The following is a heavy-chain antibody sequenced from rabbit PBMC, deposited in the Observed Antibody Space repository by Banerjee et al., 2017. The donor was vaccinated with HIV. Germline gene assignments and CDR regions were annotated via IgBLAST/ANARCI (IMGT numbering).Heavy chain of an antibody. CDR1: GFSFSSSYW. CDR2: IDGGSSGTT. D-gene: IGHD2-1*01. V-gene: IGHV1S45*01. CDR3: ASNIGGATIRHFNL. J-gene: IGHJ4*01. Sequence: QEQLEESGGDLVKPEGSLTLTCTASGFSFSSSYWICWVRQAPGKGLEWIACIDGGSSGTTYYANWVNGRFTISKTSSTTVTLQMTSLTAADTATYFCASNIGGATIRHFNLWGQGTLVTV.